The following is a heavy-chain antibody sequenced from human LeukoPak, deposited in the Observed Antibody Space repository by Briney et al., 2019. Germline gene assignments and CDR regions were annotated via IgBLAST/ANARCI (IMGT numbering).Heavy chain of an antibody. CDR3: ASPLGYCSSTDCYGDY. J-gene: IGHJ4*02. CDR2: FYYDGTT. Sequence: SETLSLTCTVSGGSISRTTYHWGWIRQPPGKGLEWIGSFYYDGTTYYSPSLKSRVAISVDTSKNQFSLKLRSVTAADTAVYYCASPLGYCSSTDCYGDYWGQGTLVTVSS. CDR1: GGSISRTTYH. V-gene: IGHV4-39*01. D-gene: IGHD2-2*01.